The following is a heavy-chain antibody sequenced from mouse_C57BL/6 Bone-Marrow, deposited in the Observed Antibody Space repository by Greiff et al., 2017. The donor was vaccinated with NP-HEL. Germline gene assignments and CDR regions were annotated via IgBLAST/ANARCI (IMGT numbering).Heavy chain of an antibody. CDR3: AREGNYFGMGY. J-gene: IGHJ4*01. CDR1: GYTFTNYW. D-gene: IGHD2-1*01. Sequence: QVQLQQSGAELVRPGTSVKMSCKASGYTFTNYWIGWAKQRPGHGLEWIGDIYPGGGYTNYNEKFKGKATLTADKSSSTAYMQFSSLTSEDSAIYYCAREGNYFGMGYWGQGTSVTVSS. V-gene: IGHV1-63*01. CDR2: IYPGGGYT.